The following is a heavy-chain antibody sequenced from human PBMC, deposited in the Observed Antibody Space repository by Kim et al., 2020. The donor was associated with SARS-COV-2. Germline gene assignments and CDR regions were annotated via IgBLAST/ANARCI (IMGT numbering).Heavy chain of an antibody. D-gene: IGHD1-26*01. CDR3: AKEESAYGTYNY. CDR2: VSHSGDDR. V-gene: IGHV3-23*01. J-gene: IGHJ4*02. CDR1: GFTFSSYA. Sequence: GGSLRLSCAASGFTFSSYAMSWVRQAPGKGLEWVSGVSHSGDDRYYEDSVKDRFTVSRDNSKNTLYLQMNSLRAEDTAIYYCAKEESAYGTYNYWGQGALVTVSS.